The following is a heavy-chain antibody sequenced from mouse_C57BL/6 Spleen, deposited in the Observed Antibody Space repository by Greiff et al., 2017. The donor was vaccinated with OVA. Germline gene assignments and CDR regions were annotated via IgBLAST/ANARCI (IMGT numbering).Heavy chain of an antibody. CDR2: ISSGSSTI. CDR1: GFTFSDYG. V-gene: IGHV5-17*01. D-gene: IGHD1-1*01. Sequence: EVNVVESGGGLVKPGGSLKLSCAASGFTFSDYGMHWVRQAPEKGLEWVAYISSGSSTIYYADTVKGRFTISKDNAKNTLFLQMTSLRSEDTAMYYCATSREMDYWGQGTSVTVSS. CDR3: ATSREMDY. J-gene: IGHJ4*01.